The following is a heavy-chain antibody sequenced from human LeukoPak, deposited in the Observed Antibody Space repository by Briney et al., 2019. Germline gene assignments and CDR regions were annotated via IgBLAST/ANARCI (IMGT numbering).Heavy chain of an antibody. V-gene: IGHV4-59*12. J-gene: IGHJ4*02. D-gene: IGHD3-22*01. CDR2: IYYSGST. CDR3: ARVGLDDYVSSGPADGYFDY. Sequence: SETLSLTCTVSGGSISSYYWSWIRQPPGKGLEWIGYIYYSGSTYYNPSLKSRVTISVDTSKNQFSLKLSSVTAADTAVYYCARVGLDDYVSSGPADGYFDYWGQGTLVTVSS. CDR1: GGSISSYY.